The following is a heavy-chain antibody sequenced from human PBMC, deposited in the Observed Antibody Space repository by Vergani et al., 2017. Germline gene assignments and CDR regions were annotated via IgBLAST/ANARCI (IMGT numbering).Heavy chain of an antibody. V-gene: IGHV3-21*01. J-gene: IGHJ6*02. CDR3: ASLKGAERRSMDV. CDR2: ISSSSSYI. CDR1: EFTFSSYS. D-gene: IGHD3-16*01. Sequence: EVQLVESGGGLVKPGGSLRLSCAASEFTFSSYSMNWVRQAPGKGLEWVSSISSSSSYIYYADSVKGRFTISRDNAKNSLYLQMNSLRAEDTAVYYCASLKGAERRSMDVWGQGTTVTVSS.